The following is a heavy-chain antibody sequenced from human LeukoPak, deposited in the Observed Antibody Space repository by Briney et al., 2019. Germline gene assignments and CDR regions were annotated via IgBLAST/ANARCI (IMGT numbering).Heavy chain of an antibody. CDR2: LIPIFGTS. Sequence: SVKLSCKASGGTFSSYAISRVRHARGQRHESMEGLIPIFGTSNYAQKFQGRVTITADESTSTAYMELSSLRSEDTAVYYCARDQYCSSTSCHSYYVMDVWIKGTTVTVSS. J-gene: IGHJ6*04. V-gene: IGHV1-69*13. CDR3: ARDQYCSSTSCHSYYVMDV. D-gene: IGHD2-2*01. CDR1: GGTFSSYA.